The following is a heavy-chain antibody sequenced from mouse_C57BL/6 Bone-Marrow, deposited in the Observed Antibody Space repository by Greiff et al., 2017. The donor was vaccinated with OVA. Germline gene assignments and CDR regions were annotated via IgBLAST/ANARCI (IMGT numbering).Heavy chain of an antibody. CDR3: AKGWLSHFDY. V-gene: IGHV1-52*01. CDR1: GYTFTSYW. CDR2: IDPSDSET. Sequence: QVHVKQPGAELVRPGSSVKLSCKASGYTFTSYWMHWVKQRPIQGLEWIGNIDPSDSETHYNQKFKDKATLTVDKSSSTAYMQLSSLTSEDSAVYYCAKGWLSHFDYWGQGTTLTVSS. D-gene: IGHD2-3*01. J-gene: IGHJ2*01.